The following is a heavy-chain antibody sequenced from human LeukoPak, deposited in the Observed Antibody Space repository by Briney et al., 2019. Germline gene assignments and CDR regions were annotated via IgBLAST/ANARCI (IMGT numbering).Heavy chain of an antibody. Sequence: SETLSLTCTVSGGSISSYYWSWIRQPPGKGPEWIGYIYYSGSTNYNPSLKSRVTISVDTSKNQFSLKLSSVTAADTAVYYCASITMVRGLRYGMDVWGQGTTVTVSS. CDR1: GGSISSYY. D-gene: IGHD3-10*01. CDR3: ASITMVRGLRYGMDV. CDR2: IYYSGST. J-gene: IGHJ6*02. V-gene: IGHV4-59*08.